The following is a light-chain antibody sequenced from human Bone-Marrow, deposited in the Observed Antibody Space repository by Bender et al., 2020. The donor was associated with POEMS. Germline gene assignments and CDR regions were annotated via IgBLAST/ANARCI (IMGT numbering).Light chain of an antibody. Sequence: QSALTQPASVSGSPGQSIIISCTGISDNYVSWYQQHPGKAPKLLIYDVTNRPSGVSNRFSGSKSGNTASLTISGLQAEDEADYYCASKRVVSKWVFGGGTKLTVL. J-gene: IGLJ3*02. CDR1: SDNY. CDR2: DVT. V-gene: IGLV2-14*03. CDR3: ASKRVVSKWV.